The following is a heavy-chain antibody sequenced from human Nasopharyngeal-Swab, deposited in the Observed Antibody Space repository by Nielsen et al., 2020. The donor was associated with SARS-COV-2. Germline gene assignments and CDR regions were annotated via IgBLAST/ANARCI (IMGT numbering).Heavy chain of an antibody. D-gene: IGHD1-1*01. J-gene: IGHJ4*02. V-gene: IGHV3-74*01. CDR3: ARETSDTGMYYFDS. CDR2: IHKDGKIT. CDR1: GFTFSTYW. Sequence: GSLRLSCAASGFTFSTYWMHWVRQVPGKGLVWVSRIHKDGKITTYADSVKGRFTISRDNAKSTLYLQMNSLRAEDTAVYYCARETSDTGMYYFDSWGQGTLVAVSS.